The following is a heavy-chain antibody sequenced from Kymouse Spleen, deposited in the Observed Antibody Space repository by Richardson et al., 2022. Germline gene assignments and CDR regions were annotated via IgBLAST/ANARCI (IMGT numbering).Heavy chain of an antibody. CDR1: GGSFSGYY. D-gene: IGHD1-1*01,IGHD1-20*01,IGHD1-7*01. V-gene: IGHV4-34*01. CDR2: INHSGST. J-gene: IGHJ5*02. CDR3: ARGGGLEPSFDP. Sequence: QVQLQQWGAGLLKPSETLSLTCAVYGGSFSGYYWSWIRQPPGKGLEWIGEINHSGSTNYNPSLKSRVTISVDTSKNQFSLKLSSVTAADTAVYYCARGGGLEPSFDPWGQGTLVTVSS.